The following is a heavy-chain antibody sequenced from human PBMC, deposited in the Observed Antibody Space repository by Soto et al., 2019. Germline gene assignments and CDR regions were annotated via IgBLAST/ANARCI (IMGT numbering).Heavy chain of an antibody. CDR2: INPNSGGT. Sequence: QVQLVQSGAEVKKPGASVKVSCKASGYTFTGYYMHWVRQAPGQGLEWMGWINPNSGGTNYAQKFQGWVTMPRDTSISTAYMELSRLRSDDTAVYYCARGARSRTSYYDFWSGYSGYYYGMDVWGQGTTVTVSS. D-gene: IGHD3-3*01. CDR3: ARGARSRTSYYDFWSGYSGYYYGMDV. CDR1: GYTFTGYY. J-gene: IGHJ6*02. V-gene: IGHV1-2*04.